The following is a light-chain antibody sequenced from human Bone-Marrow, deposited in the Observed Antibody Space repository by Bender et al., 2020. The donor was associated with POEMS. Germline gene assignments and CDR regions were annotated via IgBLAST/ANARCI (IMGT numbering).Light chain of an antibody. V-gene: IGLV1-47*02. Sequence: QSVLTQPPSASGTPGQRVTISCSGSTSNIGRKYVSWYQQLPGTAPKLLMYSNDLRPSGVPDRFSGSRSGTSASLAITGLRSEDEGDYYCAAWDDSLSAWVFGGGTKLTVL. CDR2: SND. CDR3: AAWDDSLSAWV. CDR1: TSNIGRKY. J-gene: IGLJ3*02.